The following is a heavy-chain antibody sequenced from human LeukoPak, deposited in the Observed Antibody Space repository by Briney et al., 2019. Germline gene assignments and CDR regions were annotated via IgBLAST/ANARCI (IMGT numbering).Heavy chain of an antibody. CDR2: IYHSGST. Sequence: SQTLSLTCTVSGGSISSGGYYWSWIRQPPGKGLEWIGYIYHSGSTYYNPSLKSRVTISVDTSKNQFSLKLSSVTAADTAVYYCARTPHYEIFGVATYYFDYWGQGTLVTVSS. CDR1: GGSISSGGYY. V-gene: IGHV4-30-2*02. J-gene: IGHJ4*02. D-gene: IGHD3-3*01. CDR3: ARTPHYEIFGVATYYFDY.